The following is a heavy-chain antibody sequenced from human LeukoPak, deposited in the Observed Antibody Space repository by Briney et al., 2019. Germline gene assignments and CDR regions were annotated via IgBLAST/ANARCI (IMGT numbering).Heavy chain of an antibody. CDR1: GGSISSYY. CDR2: IYYSGST. J-gene: IGHJ4*02. V-gene: IGHV4-59*01. Sequence: SETLSLTCTVSGGSISSYYWSWIRQPPGKGLEGIGYIYYSGSTNYNPSLKSRVTISVDTSKNQFSLKLSSVTVADTAVYYCARVLYDYDSSGYYYYFDYWGQGTLVTVSS. D-gene: IGHD3-22*01. CDR3: ARVLYDYDSSGYYYYFDY.